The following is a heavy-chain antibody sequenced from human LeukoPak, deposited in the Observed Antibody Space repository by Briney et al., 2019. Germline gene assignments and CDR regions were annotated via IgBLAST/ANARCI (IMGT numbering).Heavy chain of an antibody. J-gene: IGHJ4*02. V-gene: IGHV4-4*02. Sequence: PSGTLSLTCAVSGGSISSSNWWSWVRQPPGKGLEWIGEINHSGSTNHNPSLKSRVIISVDTSKNQFSLKLSSVTAADTAVYYCARGGGSGTALVQKFDYWGQGTLVTVSS. D-gene: IGHD5-18*01. CDR2: INHSGST. CDR3: ARGGGSGTALVQKFDY. CDR1: GGSISSSNW.